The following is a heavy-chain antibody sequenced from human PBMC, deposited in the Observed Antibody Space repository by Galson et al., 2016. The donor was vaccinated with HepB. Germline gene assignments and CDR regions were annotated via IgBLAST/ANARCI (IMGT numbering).Heavy chain of an antibody. J-gene: IGHJ5*02. V-gene: IGHV3-72*01. CDR1: GFTFSGHY. Sequence: SLRLSCAASGFTFSGHYMDWVRQAPGKGLEWVGRARSNFHRSSTEYAASVKGRFTVSRDESKHSLYLQMNSLKVEDTAVYFCARGPFCTSSYCPGPFNSWGQGTLVTVSS. CDR3: ARGPFCTSSYCPGPFNS. D-gene: IGHD3/OR15-3a*01. CDR2: ARSNFHRSST.